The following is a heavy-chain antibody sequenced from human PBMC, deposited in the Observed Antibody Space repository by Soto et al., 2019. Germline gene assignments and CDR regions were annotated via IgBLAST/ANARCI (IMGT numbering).Heavy chain of an antibody. V-gene: IGHV3-30*18. CDR3: AKDQVGAPDY. D-gene: IGHD1-26*01. CDR1: GFTFSSYG. CDR2: ISYDGSNK. Sequence: VQLVESGGGVVQPGRSLRLSCAASGFTFSSYGMHWVRQAPGKGLEWVAVISYDGSNKYYADSVKGRFTISRDNSKNTLYLQMNSLRAEDTAVYYCAKDQVGAPDYWGQGTLVTVSS. J-gene: IGHJ4*02.